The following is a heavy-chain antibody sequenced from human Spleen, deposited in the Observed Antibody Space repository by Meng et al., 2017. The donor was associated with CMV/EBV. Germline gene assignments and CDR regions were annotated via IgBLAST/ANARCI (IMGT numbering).Heavy chain of an antibody. Sequence: GGSLRLSCAASGFTFSSYAMHWVRQAPGKGLEWVAVISYDGSNKYYADSVKGRFTISRDNSKNTLYLQMNSLRAEDMALYYCAKDMNYYYYYGMDVWGQGTTVTVSS. V-gene: IGHV3-30*04. CDR1: GFTFSSYA. CDR3: AKDMNYYYYYGMDV. D-gene: IGHD3-16*01. J-gene: IGHJ6*02. CDR2: ISYDGSNK.